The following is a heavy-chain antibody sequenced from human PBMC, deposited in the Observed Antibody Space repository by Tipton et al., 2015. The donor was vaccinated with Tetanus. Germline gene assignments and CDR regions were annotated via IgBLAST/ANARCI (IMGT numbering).Heavy chain of an antibody. CDR2: INSDGSAR. CDR1: GFTLSRYW. CDR3: VREDIVSRLYAVFDL. Sequence: SLRLPCEGSGFTLSRYWMHWVRQAPGMGLVWVARINSDGSARSYADSVKGRFTISRDNAKDTLHLQMNSLRVEDTAVYYCVREDIVSRLYAVFDLWGQGALVTVSS. D-gene: IGHD2-15*01. J-gene: IGHJ4*02. V-gene: IGHV3-74*01.